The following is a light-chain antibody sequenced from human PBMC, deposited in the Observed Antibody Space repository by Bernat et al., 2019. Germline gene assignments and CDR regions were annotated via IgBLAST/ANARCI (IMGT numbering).Light chain of an antibody. CDR3: QQYGGSPLFT. CDR2: GAS. Sequence: EIVLTQSPGTLSLSPGERATLSCRASQSVTSNHLAWYQQKPGQAPRLLIYGASSRATGIPDRFSGSGSGTDFTLTISRLEPEDLAVYYCQQYGGSPLFTFGQGTKLEIK. V-gene: IGKV3-20*01. J-gene: IGKJ2*01. CDR1: QSVTSNH.